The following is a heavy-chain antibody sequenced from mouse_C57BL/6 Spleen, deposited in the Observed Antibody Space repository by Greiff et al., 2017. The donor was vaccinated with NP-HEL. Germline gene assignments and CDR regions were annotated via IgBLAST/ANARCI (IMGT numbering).Heavy chain of an antibody. Sequence: EVMLVESGGDLVKPGGSLKLSCAASGFTFSSYGMSWVRQTPDKRLAWVATISSGGSYTYYPDSVKGGFTISRDNAKNTLYLQMRSLKSEDTDRYDSGRETGRGYYDVWGTGSTVTVSS. J-gene: IGHJ1*03. CDR1: GFTFSSYG. CDR2: ISSGGSYT. V-gene: IGHV5-6*02. D-gene: IGHD4-1*01. CDR3: GRETGRGYYDV.